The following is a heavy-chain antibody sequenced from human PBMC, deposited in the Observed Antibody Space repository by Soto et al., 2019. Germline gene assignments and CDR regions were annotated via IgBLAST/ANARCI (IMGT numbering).Heavy chain of an antibody. Sequence: SETLSLTCAVYGGSFSGYYWSWIRQPPGKGLEWIGEINHSGSTNYNPSLKSRATLSVDTSKNQFSLKLSSVTAADTAVYYCARGPLGLRLDYYYYMDVWGKGTTVTVSS. CDR3: ARGPLGLRLDYYYYMDV. D-gene: IGHD5-12*01. J-gene: IGHJ6*03. V-gene: IGHV4-34*01. CDR2: INHSGST. CDR1: GGSFSGYY.